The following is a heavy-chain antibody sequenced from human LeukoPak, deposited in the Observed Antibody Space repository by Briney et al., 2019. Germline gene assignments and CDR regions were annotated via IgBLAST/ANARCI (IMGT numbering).Heavy chain of an antibody. D-gene: IGHD3-22*01. CDR1: GGTFSSYA. CDR2: IIPIFGTA. J-gene: IGHJ3*02. CDR3: AIRYYYDSSGYPGGAFDI. Sequence: GSSVKVSCKASGGTFSSYAISWVRQAPGQGLEWMGGIIPIFGTANYAQKFQGRVTITTDESTSTAYMELSSLRSEDTAVYYCAIRYYYDSSGYPGGAFDIWGQGTMVTVSS. V-gene: IGHV1-69*05.